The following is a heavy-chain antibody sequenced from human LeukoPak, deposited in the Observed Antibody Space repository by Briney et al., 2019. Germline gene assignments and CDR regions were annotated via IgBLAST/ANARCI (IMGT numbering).Heavy chain of an antibody. Sequence: ASVKVSRKASGYTFTSYDINWVRQATGQGLEWMGWMNPNSGNTGYAQKFQGRVTMTRNTSISTAYMELSSLRSEDTAVYYCARGRFLEWLLSDGDYWGQGTLVTVSS. J-gene: IGHJ4*02. CDR3: ARGRFLEWLLSDGDY. V-gene: IGHV1-8*01. CDR2: MNPNSGNT. D-gene: IGHD3-3*01. CDR1: GYTFTSYD.